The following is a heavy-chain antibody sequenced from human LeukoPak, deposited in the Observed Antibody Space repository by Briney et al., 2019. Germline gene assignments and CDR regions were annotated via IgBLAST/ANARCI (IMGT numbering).Heavy chain of an antibody. Sequence: GGSLRLSCAASGFTFDDYGMSWVRQAPGKGLEWVSGINWNGGSTGYADSVKGRFTISRDNAKNSLYLQMNSLRAEDTALYYCARDGRYSYGYLEDNWFDPWGQGTLVTVSS. CDR1: GFTFDDYG. CDR3: ARDGRYSYGYLEDNWFDP. D-gene: IGHD5-18*01. V-gene: IGHV3-20*04. CDR2: INWNGGST. J-gene: IGHJ5*02.